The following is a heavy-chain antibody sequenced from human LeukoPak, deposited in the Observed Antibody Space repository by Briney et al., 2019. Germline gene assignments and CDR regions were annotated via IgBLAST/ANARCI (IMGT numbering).Heavy chain of an antibody. CDR2: INHSGST. J-gene: IGHJ6*02. Sequence: SETLSLTCTVSGGSISSYYWSWIRQPPGKGLEWIGEINHSGSTNYNPSLKSRVTISVDTSKNQFSLKLSSVTAADTAVYYCARVYGDSDYYYYGMDVWGQGTTVTVSS. CDR1: GGSISSYY. V-gene: IGHV4-34*01. CDR3: ARVYGDSDYYYYGMDV. D-gene: IGHD4-17*01.